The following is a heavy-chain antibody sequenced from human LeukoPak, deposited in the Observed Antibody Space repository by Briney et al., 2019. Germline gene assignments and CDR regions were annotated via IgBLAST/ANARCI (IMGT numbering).Heavy chain of an antibody. CDR1: GFTFSSYE. Sequence: GGSLRLSCAASGFTFSSYEMNWVRQAPGKGLEWVSYISSSGSTICYADSVKGRFTISRDNAKNSLYLQMNSLRAEDTAVYYCARAKNYGSGSLDFDYWGQGTLVTVSS. V-gene: IGHV3-48*03. D-gene: IGHD3-10*01. CDR3: ARAKNYGSGSLDFDY. CDR2: ISSSGSTI. J-gene: IGHJ4*02.